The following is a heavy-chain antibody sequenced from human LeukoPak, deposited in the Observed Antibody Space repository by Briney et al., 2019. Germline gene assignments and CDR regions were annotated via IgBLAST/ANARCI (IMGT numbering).Heavy chain of an antibody. CDR1: GFTFSGYW. J-gene: IGHJ5*02. CDR2: LNHHGSTT. V-gene: IGHV3-74*01. Sequence: GGSLRLSCAASGFTFSGYWMHWVRQAPGKGLVWVSRLNHHGSTTNYADSVKGRFTISRDNAKNTLYLQMNSLRVEDTAVYYCVRDFYSSSWYTYNWLDPWGQGTLVTVSS. CDR3: VRDFYSSSWYTYNWLDP. D-gene: IGHD6-13*01.